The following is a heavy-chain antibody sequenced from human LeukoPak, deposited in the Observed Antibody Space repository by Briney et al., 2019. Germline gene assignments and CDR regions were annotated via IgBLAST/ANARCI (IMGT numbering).Heavy chain of an antibody. CDR3: AIHGRIYYGSGSSFDY. CDR1: GGSISSSSYY. CDR2: IYYSGST. V-gene: IGHV4-39*01. D-gene: IGHD3-10*01. Sequence: SETLSLTCTVSGGSISSSSYYWGWIRQPPGKGLEWIANIYYSGSTYYKPSLKSRVTISVDTSKNQFSLKLSAVTAADTAVYYCAIHGRIYYGSGSSFDYWGQGTLVTVSS. J-gene: IGHJ4*02.